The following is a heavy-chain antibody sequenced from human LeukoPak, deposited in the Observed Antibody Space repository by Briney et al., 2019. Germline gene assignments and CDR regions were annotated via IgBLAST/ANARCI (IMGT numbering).Heavy chain of an antibody. V-gene: IGHV1-2*02. CDR2: INPGSSGT. CDR3: ARGGFVVAPPLAV. Sequence: ASVKVSCKASEYTFTGYYLHWVRQAPGQGLGWMGCINPGSSGTNYAQKFQDRDTMTRDMYISTAYMELSSLRYDDTAVYYCARGGFVVAPPLAVWGQGTTVTVSS. J-gene: IGHJ6*02. CDR1: EYTFTGYY. D-gene: IGHD3-3*01.